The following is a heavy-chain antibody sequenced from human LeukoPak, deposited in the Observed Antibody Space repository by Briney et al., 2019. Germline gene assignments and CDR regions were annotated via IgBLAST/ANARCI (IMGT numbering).Heavy chain of an antibody. Sequence: SGTLSLTCAVSGGSISSSNWWSWVRQPPGKGLEWIGEIFHSGSTNYNSSLKSRVTMSVDKSKKQFSLRLSSVTAADTAVYYCARVKLRSWFDPWGQGTLVTVSS. J-gene: IGHJ5*02. CDR3: ARVKLRSWFDP. CDR2: IFHSGST. V-gene: IGHV4-4*02. D-gene: IGHD4-17*01. CDR1: GGSISSSNW.